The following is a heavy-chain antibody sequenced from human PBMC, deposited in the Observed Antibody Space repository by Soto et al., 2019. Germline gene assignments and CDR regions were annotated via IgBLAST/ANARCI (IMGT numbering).Heavy chain of an antibody. Sequence: QLQLQESGPGLVKPSETLSLTCTVSGGSISSSSYYWGWIRQPPGKGLEWIGSIYYSGSTYYNASLKRRATISVDTSKNQFSLKLSSVTAADTAVYYCATLWFGEGNYWGQGTLVTVSS. V-gene: IGHV4-39*01. J-gene: IGHJ4*02. CDR1: GGSISSSSYY. D-gene: IGHD3-10*01. CDR3: ATLWFGEGNY. CDR2: IYYSGST.